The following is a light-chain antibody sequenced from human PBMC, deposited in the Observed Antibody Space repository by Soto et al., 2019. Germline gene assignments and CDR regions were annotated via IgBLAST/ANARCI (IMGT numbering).Light chain of an antibody. CDR1: QSVSSY. CDR2: DAS. J-gene: IGKJ2*01. Sequence: EIVLTQSPATLSLSPGERATLSCRASQSVSSYLAWYQQKPGQAPRLLIYDASNRATGIPARFSGSGSGTDFTLTISSLKPEDFAVYYCQQRSNWPRNTFGQGTKLEIK. V-gene: IGKV3-11*01. CDR3: QQRSNWPRNT.